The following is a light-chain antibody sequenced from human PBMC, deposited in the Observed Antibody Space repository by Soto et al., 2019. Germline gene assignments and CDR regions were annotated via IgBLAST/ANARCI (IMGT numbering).Light chain of an antibody. J-gene: IGLJ1*01. CDR3: CSYAGSNYV. CDR1: SSDVGNYNL. V-gene: IGLV2-23*02. Sequence: QRVLTQPVSVSGSPGQSITISCTGTSSDVGNYNLVSWYQHHPGKAPKLMIYEVSKRPSGVSNRFSGSKSGDTASLTISGLQAEDEADYYCCSYAGSNYVFGTGTKVTVL. CDR2: EVS.